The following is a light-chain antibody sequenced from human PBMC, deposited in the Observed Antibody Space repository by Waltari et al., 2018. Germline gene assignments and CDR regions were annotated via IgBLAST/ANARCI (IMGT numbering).Light chain of an antibody. CDR2: EGP. CDR3: CSHVSGTTLL. V-gene: IGLV2-23*01. J-gene: IGLJ3*02. Sequence: QSAVTQPASVSGSPGQSITISCTGTTSDVGSTNFVSWYQQHPGKVPKLIIYEGPERPSGVSNRFSGSKSGSPASLTISGLQTEDEGDYYGCSHVSGTTLLFGGGTKLTVL. CDR1: TSDVGSTNF.